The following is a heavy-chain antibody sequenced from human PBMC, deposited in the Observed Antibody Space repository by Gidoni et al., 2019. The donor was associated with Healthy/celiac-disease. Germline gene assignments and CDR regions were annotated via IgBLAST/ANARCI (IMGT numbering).Heavy chain of an antibody. J-gene: IGHJ3*02. CDR3: AKDKASGSYYRDAFDI. V-gene: IGHV3-9*01. CDR1: GFTFDDYA. D-gene: IGHD1-26*01. Sequence: EVQLVESGGGLVPPGRSLRLSCAASGFTFDDYAMHWFRQAPGKGLEWVSGISWNSGSIGYADSVKGRFTISRDNAKNSLYLQMNSLRAEDTALYYCAKDKASGSYYRDAFDIWGQGTMVTVSS. CDR2: ISWNSGSI.